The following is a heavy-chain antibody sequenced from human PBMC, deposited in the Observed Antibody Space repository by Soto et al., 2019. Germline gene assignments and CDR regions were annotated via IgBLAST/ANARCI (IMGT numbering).Heavy chain of an antibody. V-gene: IGHV4-39*01. J-gene: IGHJ4*02. CDR3: ARRGSGSYSDY. D-gene: IGHD3-10*01. CDR2: IYYSGST. CDR1: GGSISSSSYY. Sequence: PSETLSLTCTVSGGSISSSSYYWGWIRQPPGKGLEWIGSIYYSGSTYYNPSLKSRVTLSVDTSKNQYSLKLSSVTAADTAVYYCARRGSGSYSDYWGQGTLVTVSS.